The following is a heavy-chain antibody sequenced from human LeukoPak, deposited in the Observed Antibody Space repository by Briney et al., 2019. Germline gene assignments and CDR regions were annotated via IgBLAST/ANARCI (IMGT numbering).Heavy chain of an antibody. CDR3: ARGHYNSAAGYFDY. J-gene: IGHJ4*02. CDR2: ISGYNGDT. CDR1: GYTFTKYG. V-gene: IGHV1-18*01. Sequence: ASVKVSCKASGYTFTKYGISWVRQAPGQGLEWLGWISGYNGDTNYAQKLQGRVTMTTDTSTSTAYMELRSLRSDDTAVYYCARGHYNSAAGYFDYWGQGTLVTVSS. D-gene: IGHD6-13*01.